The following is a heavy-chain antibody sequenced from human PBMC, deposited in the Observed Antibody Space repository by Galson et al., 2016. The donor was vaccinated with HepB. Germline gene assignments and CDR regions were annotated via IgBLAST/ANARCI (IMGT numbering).Heavy chain of an antibody. V-gene: IGHV2-70*01. CDR2: LNWDDEP. Sequence: PALVKPTQTLTLTCTFSGLSLTTSEMCVSWFRQPPGKALEWLALLNWDDEPFYNTSLKTRLTISRDTSKNQVVLTMTNIDPVDTGTYYCARNGAGGHLDSYYYGLDVWGLGTTVTVSS. CDR1: GLSLTTSEMC. D-gene: IGHD2-8*01. CDR3: ARNGAGGHLDSYYYGLDV. J-gene: IGHJ6*02.